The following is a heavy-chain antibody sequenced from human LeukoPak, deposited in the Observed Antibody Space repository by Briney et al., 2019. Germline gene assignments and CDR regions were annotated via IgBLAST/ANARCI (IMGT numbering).Heavy chain of an antibody. J-gene: IGHJ4*02. CDR3: ARDDSSGYYRY. V-gene: IGHV4-31*03. Sequence: SETLSLTCTVSGGSISSGGYYWSWIRQHPGKGLEWIGYIYYSGSTYYNPSPKSRVTISVDTSKNQFSLKLSSVTAADTAVYYCARDDSSGYYRYWGQGTLVTVSS. CDR1: GGSISSGGYY. CDR2: IYYSGST. D-gene: IGHD3-22*01.